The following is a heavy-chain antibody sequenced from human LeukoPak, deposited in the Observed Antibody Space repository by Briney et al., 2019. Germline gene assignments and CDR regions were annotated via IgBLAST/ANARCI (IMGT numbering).Heavy chain of an antibody. CDR3: ASVFYDFWSGYSYYYYYYMDV. J-gene: IGHJ6*03. D-gene: IGHD3-3*01. CDR2: IIPIFGTA. CDR1: GGTFSSYA. Sequence: SVKASCKASGGTFSSYAISWVRQAPGQGLEWMGGIIPIFGTANYAQKFQGRVTITADESTSTAYMELSSLRSEDTAVYYCASVFYDFWSGYSYYYYYYMDVWGKGTTVTVSS. V-gene: IGHV1-69*13.